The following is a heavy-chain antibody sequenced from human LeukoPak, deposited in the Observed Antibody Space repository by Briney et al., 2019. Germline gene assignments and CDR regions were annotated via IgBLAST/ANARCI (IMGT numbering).Heavy chain of an antibody. D-gene: IGHD2-8*01. V-gene: IGHV1-8*03. CDR3: ARSAAQCTNGVCYTEYYMDV. CDR2: MNPNSGNT. Sequence: ASVKVSCKASGYTFTSDDINWVRQATGQGLEWMGWMNPNSGNTGYAQKFQGRVTITADESTSTAYMELSSLRSDDTAVYFCARSAAQCTNGVCYTEYYMDVWGKGTTVAVSS. J-gene: IGHJ6*03. CDR1: GYTFTSDD.